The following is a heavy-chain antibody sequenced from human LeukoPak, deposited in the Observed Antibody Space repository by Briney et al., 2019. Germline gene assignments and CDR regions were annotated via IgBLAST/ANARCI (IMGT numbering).Heavy chain of an antibody. D-gene: IGHD6-25*01. V-gene: IGHV5-51*01. J-gene: IGHJ4*02. CDR2: IYPGDSDT. CDR1: GYSFTTYW. CDR3: ASSYTSGLGFDY. Sequence: GASLKISCKTSGYSFTTYWIGWVRQMPGKGLEWMGIIYPGDSDTRYSPSFQGQVTISADKSISTPYLQWSSLKASDTAMYYCASSYTSGLGFDYWGQGTLLTVSS.